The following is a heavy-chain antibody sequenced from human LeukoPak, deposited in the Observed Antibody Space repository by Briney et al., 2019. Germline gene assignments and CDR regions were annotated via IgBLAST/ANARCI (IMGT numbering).Heavy chain of an antibody. CDR1: GGTFSSYA. CDR2: IIPILGIA. Sequence: GASVKVSCKASGGTFSSYAISWVRQAPGQGLEWMGRIIPILGIANYAQKFQGRVTITADKSTSTAYMELSSLRSEDTAVYYCARDSPAVAGTGNWFDPWGQGTLVTVSS. J-gene: IGHJ5*02. D-gene: IGHD6-19*01. V-gene: IGHV1-69*04. CDR3: ARDSPAVAGTGNWFDP.